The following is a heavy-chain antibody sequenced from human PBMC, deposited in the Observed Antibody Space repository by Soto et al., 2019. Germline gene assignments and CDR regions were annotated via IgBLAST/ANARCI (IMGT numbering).Heavy chain of an antibody. CDR3: ARFVDTAMAYYFDY. V-gene: IGHV4-30-2*01. Sequence: SETLSLTCAVSGGSISSGGYSWSWIRQPPGKGLEWIGYIYHSGSTYYNPSLKSRVTISVDRSKNQFSLKLSSVTAADTAVYYCARFVDTAMAYYFDYWGQGTLVTVS. D-gene: IGHD5-18*01. CDR2: IYHSGST. CDR1: GGSISSGGYS. J-gene: IGHJ4*02.